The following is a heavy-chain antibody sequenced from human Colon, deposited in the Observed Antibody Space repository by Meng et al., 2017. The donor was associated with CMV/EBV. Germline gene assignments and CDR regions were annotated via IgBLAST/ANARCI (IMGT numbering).Heavy chain of an antibody. J-gene: IGHJ3*02. Sequence: SQTLSLTCAVYGGSFSGYYWSWIRQPPGKGLEWIGEINHSGSTNYNPSLKSRVTISVDTSKNQFSLKLSSVTAADTAVYYCARVELPGDAFDIWGQGTMVTVSS. V-gene: IGHV4-34*01. CDR2: INHSGST. D-gene: IGHD2-15*01. CDR1: GGSFSGYY. CDR3: ARVELPGDAFDI.